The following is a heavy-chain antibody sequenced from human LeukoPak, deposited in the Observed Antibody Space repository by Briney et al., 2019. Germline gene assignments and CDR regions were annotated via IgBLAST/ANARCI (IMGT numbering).Heavy chain of an antibody. J-gene: IGHJ4*02. CDR3: VRDLAGAAR. CDR1: GFSFSAYW. Sequence: HPGGSLRLSCAASGFSFSAYWMHWVRQVPGKGLVWVSRINPDGSSTLYADSVRGRFAISRDNAKNTLFLQMNSLRAEDTAVYYCVRDLAGAARWGQGTLVTVSS. CDR2: INPDGSST. D-gene: IGHD6-6*01. V-gene: IGHV3-74*01.